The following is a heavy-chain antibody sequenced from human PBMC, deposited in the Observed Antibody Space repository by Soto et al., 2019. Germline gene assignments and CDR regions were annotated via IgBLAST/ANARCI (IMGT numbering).Heavy chain of an antibody. Sequence: PSETLSLTCTVSGGSISSYYWTWIRQPPGKGLEWIGFMYNSGSTHYNPSLKSRVTISLDTSKNQFSLNLRSVTAADTAVHYCASMGYHYGSGSYPLDYWGQGTLVTVSS. V-gene: IGHV4-59*08. CDR1: GGSISSYY. D-gene: IGHD3-10*01. CDR2: MYNSGST. J-gene: IGHJ4*02. CDR3: ASMGYHYGSGSYPLDY.